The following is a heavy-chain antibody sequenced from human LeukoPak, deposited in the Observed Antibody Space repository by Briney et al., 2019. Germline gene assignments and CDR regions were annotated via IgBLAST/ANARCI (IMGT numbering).Heavy chain of an antibody. J-gene: IGHJ3*02. CDR3: ASHYWNAFDI. CDR2: IYYSGST. CDR1: GGSISSGGYY. Sequence: SETLSLTCTGPGGSISSGGYYWSWIRQHPGKGLEWIGYIYYSGSTYYNPSLKSRVTISVDTSKNQFSLKLSSVTAADTAVYYCASHYWNAFDIWGQGTMVTVSS. D-gene: IGHD1-1*01. V-gene: IGHV4-31*03.